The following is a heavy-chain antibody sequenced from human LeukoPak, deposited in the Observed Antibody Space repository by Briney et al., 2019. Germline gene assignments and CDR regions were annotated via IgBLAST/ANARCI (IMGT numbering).Heavy chain of an antibody. D-gene: IGHD6-13*01. CDR3: ARDIGQQLRWFDP. J-gene: IGHJ5*02. V-gene: IGHV4-59*01. Sequence: SETLSLTCAVYGGSFSSYYWSWIRQPPGKGLEWIGYIYYSGSTNYNPSLKSRVTISVDTSKNQFSLKLSSVTAADTAVYYCARDIGQQLRWFDPWGQGTLVTVSS. CDR1: GGSFSSYY. CDR2: IYYSGST.